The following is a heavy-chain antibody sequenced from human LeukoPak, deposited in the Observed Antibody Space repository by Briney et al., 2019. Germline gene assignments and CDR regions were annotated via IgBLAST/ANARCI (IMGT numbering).Heavy chain of an antibody. J-gene: IGHJ6*03. CDR3: AKGSGYAYYYYYMDV. D-gene: IGHD5-12*01. CDR2: INHSGST. CDR1: GGSFSGYY. Sequence: SETLSLTCAVYGGSFSGYYWSWIRQPPGKGLEWIGEINHSGSTNYNPSLKSRVTISVDKSKNQFSLKLSSVTAADTAVYYCAKGSGYAYYYYYMDVWGKGTTVTVSS. V-gene: IGHV4-34*01.